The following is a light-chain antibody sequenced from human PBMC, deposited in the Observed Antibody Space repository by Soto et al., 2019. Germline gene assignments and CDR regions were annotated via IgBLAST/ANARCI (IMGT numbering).Light chain of an antibody. CDR3: QQSYSTPYT. CDR1: QSISTH. CDR2: AAS. Sequence: DIPMTQSPSSLSASVGDRVTITCRASQSISTHLNWYQQKPEKAPNFLIYAASNLQSGVPSRFSGSASGTDFTLTISSLQPEDFAIYYCQQSYSTPYTFGQGTKLEIK. J-gene: IGKJ2*01. V-gene: IGKV1-39*01.